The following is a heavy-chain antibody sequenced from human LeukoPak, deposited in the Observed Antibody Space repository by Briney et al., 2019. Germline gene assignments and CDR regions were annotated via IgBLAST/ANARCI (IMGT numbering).Heavy chain of an antibody. D-gene: IGHD2-15*01. V-gene: IGHV3-48*01. CDR2: IRSSSSSI. CDR3: AKDWAQVVTSPFGY. Sequence: GSLRLSCAASGFTFSSYSMNWVRQAPGKRLEWVSYIRSSSSSIYYADSVKGRFTISRDNAKNSLYLQMNSLRAEDTAVYYCAKDWAQVVTSPFGYWGQRTLVIVSS. J-gene: IGHJ4*02. CDR1: GFTFSSYS.